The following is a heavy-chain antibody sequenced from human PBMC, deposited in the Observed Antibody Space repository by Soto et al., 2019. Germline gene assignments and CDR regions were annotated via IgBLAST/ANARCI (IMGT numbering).Heavy chain of an antibody. CDR2: FDPEGGEA. Sequence: GASVKVSCKISGHTLTEFSIHWVRQAPGKGLEWMGGFDPEGGEAIYAQKWHGRVTVTEDTVTDTAYMELSGLKSDDTAVYYCASRSGQLPYYFDYWGQGTLVTVSS. D-gene: IGHD6-6*01. CDR3: ASRSGQLPYYFDY. J-gene: IGHJ4*02. CDR1: GHTLTEFS. V-gene: IGHV1-24*01.